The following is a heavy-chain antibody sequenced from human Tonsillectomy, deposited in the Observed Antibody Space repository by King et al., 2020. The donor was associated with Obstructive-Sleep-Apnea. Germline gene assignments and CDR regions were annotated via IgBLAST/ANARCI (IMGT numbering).Heavy chain of an antibody. V-gene: IGHV3-21*01. CDR1: GFTFSSYS. CDR2: ISSSSSYI. D-gene: IGHD6-19*01. J-gene: IGHJ4*02. Sequence: VQLVESGGGLVKPGGSLRLSCAASGFTFSSYSMNWVRQAPGKGLEWVSSISSSSSYIYYADSVKGRFTISRDNAKNSLYLQMNSVRAEDTAVYYCARGPRGQLAIAVAGLWGQGTLVTVSS. CDR3: ARGPRGQLAIAVAGL.